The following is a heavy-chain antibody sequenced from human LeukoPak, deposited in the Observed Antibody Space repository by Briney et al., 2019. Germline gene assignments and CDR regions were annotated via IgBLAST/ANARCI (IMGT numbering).Heavy chain of an antibody. V-gene: IGHV3-11*01. Sequence: GGSLRLSCAASGFTFSDYFMSWIRQAPGKGLEWVSYISSSGSTIYYADSVKGRFTISRDNAKNSLYLQMNSLRAEDTAVYYCARDRNRYQLLYSFGYWGQGTLVTVSS. CDR2: ISSSGSTI. CDR1: GFTFSDYF. D-gene: IGHD2-2*02. CDR3: ARDRNRYQLLYSFGY. J-gene: IGHJ4*02.